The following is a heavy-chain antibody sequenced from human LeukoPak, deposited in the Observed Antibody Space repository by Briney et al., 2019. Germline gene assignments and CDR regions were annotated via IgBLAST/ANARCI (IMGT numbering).Heavy chain of an antibody. CDR1: GGSISSSSYY. CDR2: IYYSGST. V-gene: IGHV4-39*07. D-gene: IGHD6-19*01. Sequence: PSETLSLTCTVSGGSISSSSYYWGWIRQPPGKGLEWIGSIYYSGSTYYNPSLKSRVTISVDTSKNQFSLKLSSVTAADTAVYYCARGSYSSGWYEYWGQGTLVTVSS. J-gene: IGHJ4*02. CDR3: ARGSYSSGWYEY.